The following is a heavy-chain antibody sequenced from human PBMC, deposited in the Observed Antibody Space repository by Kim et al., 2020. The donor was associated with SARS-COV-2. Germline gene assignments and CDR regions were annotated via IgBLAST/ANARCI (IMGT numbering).Heavy chain of an antibody. Sequence: GGSLRLSCAASGFTFSSYWMNWVRQAPGKGLEWVASINQDGGENYYVDSVEGRFTISRDNAKNSLYLQIYSLRAEDTAVYYCARDHTVAGLLFDHWGQGTLVAVSS. CDR2: INQDGGEN. CDR1: GFTFSSYW. CDR3: ARDHTVAGLLFDH. J-gene: IGHJ4*02. V-gene: IGHV3-7*01. D-gene: IGHD6-19*01.